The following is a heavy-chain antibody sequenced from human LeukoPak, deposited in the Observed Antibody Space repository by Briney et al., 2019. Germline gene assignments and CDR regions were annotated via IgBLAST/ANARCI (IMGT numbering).Heavy chain of an antibody. CDR2: ITSSGSTM. D-gene: IGHD6-13*01. J-gene: IGHJ4*02. CDR3: ATLRPRQQLVVDH. V-gene: IGHV3-48*03. CDR1: GFTFSGYE. Sequence: PGGSLRLSRAASGFTFSGYEMHWVRQAPGKGLEWVSYITSSGSTMYYAHSVKGRFTIHRDNAKNSLYLQMRSLRAEDTAIYYCATLRPRQQLVVDHWGQGTLVTVSS.